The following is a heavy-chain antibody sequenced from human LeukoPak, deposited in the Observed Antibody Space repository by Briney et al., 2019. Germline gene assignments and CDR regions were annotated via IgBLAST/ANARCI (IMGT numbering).Heavy chain of an antibody. Sequence: PSETLSLTCTVSGGSISSYYWSWIRQPPGKRLEWLGYIYNIGGTNYNPSLKSRVSISVDTSKNQFSLMLTSVTAADTAVYYCAREAVAGTLDYWGQGALVIVSS. CDR2: IYNIGGT. CDR1: GGSISSYY. J-gene: IGHJ4*02. V-gene: IGHV4-59*01. CDR3: AREAVAGTLDY. D-gene: IGHD6-19*01.